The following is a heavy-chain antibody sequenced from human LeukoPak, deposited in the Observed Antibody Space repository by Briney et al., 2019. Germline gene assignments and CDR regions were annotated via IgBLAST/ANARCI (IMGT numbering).Heavy chain of an antibody. D-gene: IGHD3-10*01. CDR2: ISSSSSTI. Sequence: PGGSLRLSCAASGFTFSSYSMNWVRQAPGKGLEWVSYISSSSSTIYYADSVKGRFTISRDNAKNSLYLQMNSLRVEGTAVYYCASVLWFGGIFFDYWGQGTLVTVSS. CDR3: ASVLWFGGIFFDY. J-gene: IGHJ4*02. V-gene: IGHV3-48*04. CDR1: GFTFSSYS.